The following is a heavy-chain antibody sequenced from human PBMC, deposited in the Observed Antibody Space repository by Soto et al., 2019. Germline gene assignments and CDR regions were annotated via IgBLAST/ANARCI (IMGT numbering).Heavy chain of an antibody. CDR3: AKMGRRGTHMFDY. V-gene: IGHV3-23*01. CDR1: GFTFNNYA. D-gene: IGHD1-26*01. J-gene: IGHJ4*02. CDR2: IRGSGVTT. Sequence: EVQLLESGGGLVQPGGSLRLSCAASGFTFNNYAMSWVRQAPGKGLEWVSVIRGSGVTTYYEDSVKGRFTISRDNSENILDLQRNSLIAEDTAVYYCAKMGRRGTHMFDYWGQGSLVSVSS.